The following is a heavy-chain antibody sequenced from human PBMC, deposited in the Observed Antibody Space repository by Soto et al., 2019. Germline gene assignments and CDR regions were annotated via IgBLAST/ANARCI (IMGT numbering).Heavy chain of an antibody. CDR1: GGSISSYY. Sequence: SETLSLTCTVSGGSISSYYWSWIRQPAGKGLEWIGRIYTSGSTNYNPSLKGRVTMSVDTSKNQFSLKLSSVTAADTAVYYCARGGDGYPYSTFDYWGQGTLVTVSS. V-gene: IGHV4-4*07. D-gene: IGHD5-12*01. CDR2: IYTSGST. J-gene: IGHJ4*02. CDR3: ARGGDGYPYSTFDY.